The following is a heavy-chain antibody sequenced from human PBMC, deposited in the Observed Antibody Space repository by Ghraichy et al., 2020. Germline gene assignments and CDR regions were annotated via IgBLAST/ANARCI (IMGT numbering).Heavy chain of an antibody. CDR2: ISGTGDGT. Sequence: LSLTCAVSGFTFSNYAMSWVRQVPGQGLEWVSAISGTGDGTYYADSVKGRFTISRDNSKNTVYLQMDSLRAEDTALYYCAKAIVVVITDPANYYYGMDVWGQGTTVTVSS. CDR1: GFTFSNYA. CDR3: AKAIVVVITDPANYYYGMDV. D-gene: IGHD3-22*01. V-gene: IGHV3-23*01. J-gene: IGHJ6*02.